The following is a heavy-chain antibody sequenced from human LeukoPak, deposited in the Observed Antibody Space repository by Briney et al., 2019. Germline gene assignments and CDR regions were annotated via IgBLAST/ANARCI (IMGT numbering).Heavy chain of an antibody. CDR3: ARGPPNWGYDY. V-gene: IGHV1-8*01. CDR1: GYTFTRYD. D-gene: IGHD7-27*01. Sequence: ASVKVSCKASGYTFTRYDFNWVRQATGQRPEWMGWMSPNSGDTGYAQKFQDRVTMTRNTSISTAYMELSSLRSDDTAVYYCARGPPNWGYDYWGPGTLVTVSS. J-gene: IGHJ4*02. CDR2: MSPNSGDT.